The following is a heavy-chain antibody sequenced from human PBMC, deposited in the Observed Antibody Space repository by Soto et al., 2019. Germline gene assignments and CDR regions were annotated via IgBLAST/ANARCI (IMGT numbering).Heavy chain of an antibody. CDR1: GGSFSGYY. CDR3: ARGRGDSSGYYFDY. Sequence: QVQLQQWGAGLLKPSETLSLTCAVYGGSFSGYYWSWIRQPPGKGLEWIGEINHSGSTNYNPSLKSRVTISVDTSKNQFSLELSSVTAADTAVYYCARGRGDSSGYYFDYWGQGTLVTVSS. D-gene: IGHD3-22*01. CDR2: INHSGST. J-gene: IGHJ4*02. V-gene: IGHV4-34*01.